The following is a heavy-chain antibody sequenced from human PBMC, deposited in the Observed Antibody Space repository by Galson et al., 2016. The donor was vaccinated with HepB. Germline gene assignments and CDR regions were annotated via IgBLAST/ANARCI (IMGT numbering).Heavy chain of an antibody. CDR3: AGGQLPGYYFDY. D-gene: IGHD1-26*01. V-gene: IGHV4-59*01. J-gene: IGHJ4*02. CDR1: GGSMTPYY. CDR2: IYFTGST. Sequence: ETLSLTCTVSGGSMTPYYWSWIRQAPGKELEWIAFIYFTGSTNHNPSPKSRVTISRDTSKNQFSLELTAVTAADTALYYCAGGQLPGYYFDYWGQGILVTVSS.